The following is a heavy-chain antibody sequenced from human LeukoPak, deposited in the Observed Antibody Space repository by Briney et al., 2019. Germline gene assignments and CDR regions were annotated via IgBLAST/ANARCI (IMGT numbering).Heavy chain of an antibody. V-gene: IGHV1-24*01. J-gene: IGHJ4*02. CDR3: ATYDSIAAAGTVFDY. D-gene: IGHD6-13*01. Sequence: ASVKVSCKVSGYTLTELSMHWVRQAPGKGLEWMGGFVPEDGETIYAQKFQGRVTMTEDTSTDTAYMELSSLRSEDTAVYYCATYDSIAAAGTVFDYWGQGTLVTVSS. CDR2: FVPEDGET. CDR1: GYTLTELS.